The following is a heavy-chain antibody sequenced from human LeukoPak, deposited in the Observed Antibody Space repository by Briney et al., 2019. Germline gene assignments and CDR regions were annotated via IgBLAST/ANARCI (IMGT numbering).Heavy chain of an antibody. CDR1: GGSISSYY. V-gene: IGHV4-4*07. D-gene: IGHD4-11*01. CDR3: ARDLQYWRVFRSNWFDP. Sequence: SETLSLTCTVSGGSISSYYWSWIQQPAGKGLEWIGRIYTSGSTNYNPSLKSRVTMSVDTSKNQFYLKLSSVTAADTAVYYCARDLQYWRVFRSNWFDPWGQGTLVTVSS. J-gene: IGHJ5*02. CDR2: IYTSGST.